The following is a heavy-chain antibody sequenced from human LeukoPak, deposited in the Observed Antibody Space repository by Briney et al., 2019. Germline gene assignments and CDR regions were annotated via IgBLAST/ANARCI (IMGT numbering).Heavy chain of an antibody. V-gene: IGHV3-11*04. Sequence: GGSLRLSCAASGFTFSDYFMTWIRQAPGKGLEWVSYISGSGSSKYYADSVKGRFTISRDNVKNSLYLQMNSLRAEDTAVYYCATSQSSVAGIVGDWGQGTLVTVSS. CDR1: GFTFSDYF. D-gene: IGHD6-19*01. CDR3: ATSQSSVAGIVGD. J-gene: IGHJ4*02. CDR2: ISGSGSSK.